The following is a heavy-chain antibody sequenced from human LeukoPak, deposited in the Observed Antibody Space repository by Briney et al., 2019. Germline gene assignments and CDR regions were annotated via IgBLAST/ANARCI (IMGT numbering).Heavy chain of an antibody. CDR3: TRNPDGRNWFDP. CDR1: GFTFSHHW. D-gene: IGHD1-14*01. Sequence: PGGSLRLSCAASGFTFSHHWMHWVRQAPGKGLVWVSHISSDGSSTTYADSVKGRFTISRDNRKNTLYLQMNSLRVEDTAMYYCTRNPDGRNWFDPWGQGTLVTVSS. J-gene: IGHJ5*02. CDR2: ISSDGSST. V-gene: IGHV3-74*01.